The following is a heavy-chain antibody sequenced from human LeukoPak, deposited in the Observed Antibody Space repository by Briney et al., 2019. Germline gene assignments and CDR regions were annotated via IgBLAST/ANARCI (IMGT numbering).Heavy chain of an antibody. Sequence: SVKVSCKASGDSFTDYYMHWVRQAPGQGLEWMGWINPTSGGRHYAQKFQGRVNMTRDTSSSTVYMELKRPKSDDTAVYHCAGQYSSRWFLDFWGHGTLVTVSS. CDR2: INPTSGGR. D-gene: IGHD6-13*01. CDR3: AGQYSSRWFLDF. CDR1: GDSFTDYY. J-gene: IGHJ4*01. V-gene: IGHV1-2*02.